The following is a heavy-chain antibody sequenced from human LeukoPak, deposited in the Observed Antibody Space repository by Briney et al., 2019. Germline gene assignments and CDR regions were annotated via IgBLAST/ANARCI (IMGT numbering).Heavy chain of an antibody. CDR1: GFIFSSHG. Sequence: PGGSLRLSCAASGFIFSSHGMHWVRQAPGKGPEWVAIIWYDGSNKYYADSVKGRFTISRDNSKNTLYLQMNSLRAEDTAVYYCARSRSNVLMVYAIDAFDIWGQGTMVTVSS. V-gene: IGHV3-33*01. CDR2: IWYDGSNK. D-gene: IGHD2-8*01. CDR3: ARSRSNVLMVYAIDAFDI. J-gene: IGHJ3*02.